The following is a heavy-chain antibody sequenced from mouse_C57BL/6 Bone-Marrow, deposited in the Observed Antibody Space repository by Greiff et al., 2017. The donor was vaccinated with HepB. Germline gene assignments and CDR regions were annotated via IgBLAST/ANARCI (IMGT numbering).Heavy chain of an antibody. V-gene: IGHV1-15*01. D-gene: IGHD2-4*01. CDR3: TGDDYDDY. CDR2: IDPETGGT. Sequence: VQLQQSGAELVRPGASVTLSCKASGYTFTDYEMHWVKQTPVHGLEWIGAIDPETGGTAYNQKFKGKAILTADKSSSTAYMELRSLTSEDAAVYYCTGDDYDDYWGRGTGLTVTA. CDR1: GYTFTDYE. J-gene: IGHJ2*03.